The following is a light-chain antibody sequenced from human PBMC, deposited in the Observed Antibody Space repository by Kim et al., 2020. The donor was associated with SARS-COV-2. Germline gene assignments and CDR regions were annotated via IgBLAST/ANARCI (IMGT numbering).Light chain of an antibody. CDR1: QNIINS. Sequence: ETVLTQSPATLSLSPGERATLSCRASQNIINSLVWYQQKPGQAPRLLIYDASKRAAGVPVRFSGSGSGRDFTLTISSLESEDFAVYYCQQCGNWPFTFGGVTKVDIK. J-gene: IGKJ4*01. CDR2: DAS. V-gene: IGKV3-11*02. CDR3: QQCGNWPFT.